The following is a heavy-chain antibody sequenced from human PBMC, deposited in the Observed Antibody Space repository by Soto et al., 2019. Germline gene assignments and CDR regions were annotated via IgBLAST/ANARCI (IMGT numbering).Heavy chain of an antibody. CDR1: GFTFSSYG. D-gene: IGHD6-19*01. CDR3: ARDQGVGIAVVPYYYYYGMDV. V-gene: IGHV3-33*01. Sequence: QVQLVESGGGVVQPGRSLRLSCAASGFTFSSYGMHWVRQAPGKGLEWVAVIWYDGSNKYYADSVKGRFTISRDNSKXALXLXTNSRRAEDTAVYYCARDQGVGIAVVPYYYYYGMDVWGQGTTVTVSS. CDR2: IWYDGSNK. J-gene: IGHJ6*02.